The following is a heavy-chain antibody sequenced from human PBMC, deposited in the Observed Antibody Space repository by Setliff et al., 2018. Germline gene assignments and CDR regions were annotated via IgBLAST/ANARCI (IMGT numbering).Heavy chain of an antibody. V-gene: IGHV4-59*02. D-gene: IGHD1-26*01. CDR1: GGAVSGDY. CDR3: ARHLGPWDPVDF. CDR2: INYSGST. Sequence: SETLSLTCSVSGGAVSGDYWTWIRQPPGKGLEYIGYINYSGSTNYNPSLKSRVTISGDTSKNQVSLKLSSVTAADTAVYYCARHLGPWDPVDFWGQGMLVTVSS. J-gene: IGHJ4*02.